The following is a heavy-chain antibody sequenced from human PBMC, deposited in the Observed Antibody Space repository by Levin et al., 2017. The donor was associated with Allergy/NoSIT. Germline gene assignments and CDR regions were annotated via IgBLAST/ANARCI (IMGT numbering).Heavy chain of an antibody. CDR3: IRGYSGYYAEYFYH. Sequence: GGSLRLSCTVSGFIFRDYAISWVRQAPGKGLEWVAFIRNKGYGEKTQYAASVQGRFTISRDDSTGIAYLQMNSLTIEDTAVYYCIRGYSGYYAEYFYHWGQGTVVTVSS. CDR2: IRNKGYGEKT. CDR1: GFIFRDYA. J-gene: IGHJ1*01. D-gene: IGHD3-22*01. V-gene: IGHV3-49*04.